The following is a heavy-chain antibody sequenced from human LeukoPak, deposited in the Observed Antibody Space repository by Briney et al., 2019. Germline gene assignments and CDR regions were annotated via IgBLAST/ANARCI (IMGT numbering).Heavy chain of an antibody. V-gene: IGHV3-30-3*01. CDR3: ARERGMDV. J-gene: IGHJ6*02. CDR1: GFTFSSYA. CDR2: ISYDGSNK. Sequence: PGGSLGLSCAASGFTFSSYAMHWVRQAPGKGLEWVAVISYDGSNKYYADSVKGRFTISRDNSKNTLYLQMNSLRAEDTAVYYCARERGMDVWGQGTTVTVSS.